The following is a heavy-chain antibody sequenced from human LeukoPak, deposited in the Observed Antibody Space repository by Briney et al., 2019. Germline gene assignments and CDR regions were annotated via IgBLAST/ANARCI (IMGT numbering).Heavy chain of an antibody. CDR2: IYYSGST. V-gene: IGHV4-30-4*07. CDR3: ARYYGSGSYYIDY. CDR1: GGSISSGGYS. Sequence: SETLSLTCAVSGGSISSGGYSWSWIRQPPGKGLEWIGYIYYSGSTYYNPSLKSRVTISVDTSKNQFSLKLSSVTAADTAVYYCARYYGSGSYYIDYWGQGTLVTVSS. J-gene: IGHJ4*02. D-gene: IGHD3-10*01.